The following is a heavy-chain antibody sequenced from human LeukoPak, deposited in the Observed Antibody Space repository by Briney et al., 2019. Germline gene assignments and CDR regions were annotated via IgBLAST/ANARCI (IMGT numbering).Heavy chain of an antibody. CDR2: INHSGST. CDR3: ARLLSVLLWFGSSSGGWFDP. J-gene: IGHJ5*02. D-gene: IGHD3-10*01. CDR1: GGSFSGYY. Sequence: SETLSLTCAVYGGSFSGYYWSWIRQPPGKGLEWIGEINHSGSTNYNPSLKSRVTISVDTSKNQFSLKLSSVTAADTAVYYCARLLSVLLWFGSSSGGWFDPWGQGTLVTVSS. V-gene: IGHV4-34*01.